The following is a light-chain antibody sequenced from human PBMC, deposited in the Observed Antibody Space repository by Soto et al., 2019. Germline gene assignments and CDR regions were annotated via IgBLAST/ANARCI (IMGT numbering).Light chain of an antibody. CDR1: SSDVGGYNY. CDR2: EVT. V-gene: IGLV2-14*01. CDR3: SSYTSSSPLGV. Sequence: QSALTQPASVSGSPGQSITISCTGTSSDVGGYNYVSWYQQHPGKAPKLLIHEVTNRPSGVSDRFSGSKSGNTASLTISGLQAEDEADYYCSSYTSSSPLGVFGTGTKLTVL. J-gene: IGLJ1*01.